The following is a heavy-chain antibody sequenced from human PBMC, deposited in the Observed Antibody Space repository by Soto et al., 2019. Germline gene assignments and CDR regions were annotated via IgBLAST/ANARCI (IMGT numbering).Heavy chain of an antibody. J-gene: IGHJ4*02. CDR1: AFTFSSSS. D-gene: IGHD1-26*01. Sequence: GSLRLSCAASAFTFSSSSMNWVRQAPGKGLEWVSSISSSSSYIYYADSVKGRFTISRDNAKNSLYLQMNSLRAEDTAVYYCARESSPVGATSLFDYWGQGTLVTASS. CDR3: ARESSPVGATSLFDY. V-gene: IGHV3-21*04. CDR2: ISSSSSYI.